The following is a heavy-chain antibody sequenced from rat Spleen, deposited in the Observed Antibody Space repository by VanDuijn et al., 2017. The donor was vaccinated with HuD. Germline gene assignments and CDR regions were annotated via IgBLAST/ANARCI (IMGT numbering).Heavy chain of an antibody. CDR3: AKREAYYDGSYYPDY. J-gene: IGHJ2*01. CDR2: INPDGTNT. D-gene: IGHD1-12*02. V-gene: IGHV5-35*01. Sequence: EVQLVESGGGLVQPGRSMKLSCAASGFTFSDYYMAWVRQAPGKGLEWVATINPDGTNTYYPDTVKGRFVISKDNARNIAYLQMNSLRSDDTAMYYCAKREAYYDGSYYPDYWGQGVMVTVSS. CDR1: GFTFSDYY.